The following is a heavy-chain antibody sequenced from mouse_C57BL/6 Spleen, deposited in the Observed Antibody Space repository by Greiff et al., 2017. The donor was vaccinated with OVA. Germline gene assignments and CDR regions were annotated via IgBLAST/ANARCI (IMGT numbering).Heavy chain of an antibody. CDR2: ISSGSSTI. CDR1: GFTFSDYG. J-gene: IGHJ4*01. V-gene: IGHV5-17*01. D-gene: IGHD2-2*01. CDR3: ARRAVTTGAMDY. Sequence: EVQLQESGGGLVKPGGSLKLSCAASGFTFSDYGMHWVRQAPEKGLEGVAYISSGSSTIYYAAPVKGRFTISRDNAKNTLFLQMTRLRSEDTAMYYCARRAVTTGAMDYWGQGTSVTVSS.